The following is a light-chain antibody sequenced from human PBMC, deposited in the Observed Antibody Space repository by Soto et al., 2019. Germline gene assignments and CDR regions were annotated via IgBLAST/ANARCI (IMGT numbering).Light chain of an antibody. J-gene: IGKJ2*01. CDR2: GDS. CDR1: QSFSSSY. V-gene: IGKV3-20*01. CDR3: QQYGSSSYT. Sequence: TQSPSTLSASVGDRVTITCRTSQSFSSSYLAWYQQKPGQAPRLLIYGDSSRAAGIPDRFSGSGSGTDFTLTISSLEPEDFAVYYCQQYGSSSYTFGQGTKLEIK.